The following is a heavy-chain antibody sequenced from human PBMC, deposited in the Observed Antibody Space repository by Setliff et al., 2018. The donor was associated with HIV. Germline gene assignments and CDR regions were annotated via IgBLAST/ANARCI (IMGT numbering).Heavy chain of an antibody. D-gene: IGHD6-19*01. J-gene: IGHJ4*02. CDR3: ARGVPAVTGYHFDY. Sequence: PGGSLRLSCTASGFTFGDYAMSWVRQAPGKGLEWVGYIRGKAYGETADFAASLKGRFTISRDDSKSIAYQQMNSLKTEDTAVYYCARGVPAVTGYHFDYWGQGTLVTVSS. CDR2: IRGKAYGETA. V-gene: IGHV3-49*04. CDR1: GFTFGDYA.